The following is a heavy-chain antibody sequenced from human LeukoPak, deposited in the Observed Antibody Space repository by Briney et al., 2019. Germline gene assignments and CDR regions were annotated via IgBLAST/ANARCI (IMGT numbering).Heavy chain of an antibody. J-gene: IGHJ1*01. Sequence: PGGSLRLSCAASGFTFSSYATSWVRPAPGKGLGWGSAISGSGGRTYYADSVKGRFTISRDNSKNTLYLQMNSLRAEDTAVYYCAYLGSSTFLTSFHRWGQGTLVTVSS. CDR1: GFTFSSYA. D-gene: IGHD3-10*01. CDR3: AYLGSSTFLTSFHR. V-gene: IGHV3-23*01. CDR2: ISGSGGRT.